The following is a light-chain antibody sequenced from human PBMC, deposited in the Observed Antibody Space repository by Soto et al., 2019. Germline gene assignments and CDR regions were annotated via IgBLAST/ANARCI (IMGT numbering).Light chain of an antibody. V-gene: IGKV3-15*01. CDR1: QSVGSN. CDR2: GAS. J-gene: IGKJ1*01. CDR3: QQYNNLGT. Sequence: EILMTQSPATLSVSPGERATLSCRASQSVGSNLAWYQQKPGQAPRLLIYGASTTATGISARFKRSGSGPEFTLTVSRLQSADLGVYCCQQYNNLGTFGNGARVDI.